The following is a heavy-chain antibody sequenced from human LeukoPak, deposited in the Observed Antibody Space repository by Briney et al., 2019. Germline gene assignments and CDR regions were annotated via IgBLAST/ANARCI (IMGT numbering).Heavy chain of an antibody. CDR1: GFTFSSYG. Sequence: GGSLRLSCAASGFTFSSYGMHWVRQAPGKGLEWVAVISYDGSNKYYADSVKGRFTISRDNSKNTLYLQMNSLRAEDTAVYYCAKDGVESGIWFGELPYYFDYWGQGTLVTVSS. CDR2: ISYDGSNK. D-gene: IGHD3-10*01. J-gene: IGHJ4*02. V-gene: IGHV3-30*18. CDR3: AKDGVESGIWFGELPYYFDY.